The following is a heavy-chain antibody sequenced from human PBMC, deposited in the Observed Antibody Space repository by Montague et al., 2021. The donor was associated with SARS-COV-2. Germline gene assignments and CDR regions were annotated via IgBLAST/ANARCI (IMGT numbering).Heavy chain of an antibody. CDR3: ARESRLKYLEWSGSRYDYYGMDV. V-gene: IGHV4-59*01. CDR2: ISSSGTT. J-gene: IGHJ6*02. CDR1: GSSIGAYY. Sequence: SETLSLTCTVSGSSIGAYYWSWIRQPPGKGPEWIAYISSSGTTNYNPSLKSRITVSVDTSRNQLSLKLSSVTAADSAVYYCARESRLKYLEWSGSRYDYYGMDVWGQGTTVTVSS. D-gene: IGHD3-3*01.